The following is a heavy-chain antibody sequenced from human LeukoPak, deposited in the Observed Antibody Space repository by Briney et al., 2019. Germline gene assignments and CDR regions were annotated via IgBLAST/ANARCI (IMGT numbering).Heavy chain of an antibody. CDR2: INPNSGGT. Sequence: ASVKVSCKASGYTFTDNHMHWVRQAPGQGLEWMGWINPNSGGTNYAQRFQGRVTMTIDTSTSTAYMELRSLRSDDTAVYYCARDTMIYDDHFDYWGQGTLVTVSS. CDR3: ARDTMIYDDHFDY. D-gene: IGHD3-22*01. J-gene: IGHJ4*02. CDR1: GYTFTDNH. V-gene: IGHV1-2*02.